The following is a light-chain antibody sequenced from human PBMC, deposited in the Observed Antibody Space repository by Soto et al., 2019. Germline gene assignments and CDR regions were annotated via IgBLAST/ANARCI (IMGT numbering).Light chain of an antibody. CDR3: QQYNSYSRT. CDR1: QSISSW. CDR2: DAP. Sequence: DIQMTQSPSTLSASVGDRVTITCRASQSISSWLAWYQQKPGKAPKLLIYDAPSLESGVPSRSSGSGSGTEFTLTISSRQPDDFATYYCQQYNSYSRTFGQGTKVEIK. V-gene: IGKV1-5*01. J-gene: IGKJ1*01.